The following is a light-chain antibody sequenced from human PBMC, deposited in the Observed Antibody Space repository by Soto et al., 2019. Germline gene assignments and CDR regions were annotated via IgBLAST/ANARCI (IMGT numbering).Light chain of an antibody. J-gene: IGKJ1*01. Sequence: IQMTQSPSSLSASVGERVTITCRASQSLNNRLAWYQQKPGKAPKLLIYDASTLESGVSSRFSGTGSETECTLTITDLQADDLETYFCHQYKTYSTFGQGTKVDI. CDR2: DAS. V-gene: IGKV1-5*01. CDR1: QSLNNR. CDR3: HQYKTYST.